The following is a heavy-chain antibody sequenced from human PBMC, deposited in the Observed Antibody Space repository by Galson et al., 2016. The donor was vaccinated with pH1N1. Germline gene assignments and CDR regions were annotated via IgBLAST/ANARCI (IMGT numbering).Heavy chain of an antibody. CDR1: GYTFISNA. CDR3: ARRLVISFDY. J-gene: IGHJ4*02. CDR2: INVGNGNR. V-gene: IGHV1-3*01. Sequence: SVKVSCKASGYTFISNAIHWVRQAPGQRLEWMGWINVGNGNRKYSQKFQGRVTITRDTSASTAYMELSSLKSEDTALYYCARRLVISFDYWGQGTLVTVSS. D-gene: IGHD6-19*01.